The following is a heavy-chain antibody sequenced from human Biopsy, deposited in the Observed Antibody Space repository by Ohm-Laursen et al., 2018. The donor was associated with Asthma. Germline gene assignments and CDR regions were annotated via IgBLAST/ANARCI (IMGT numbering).Heavy chain of an antibody. J-gene: IGHJ4*02. CDR1: GFTFSSYS. V-gene: IGHV3-48*01. Sequence: SLRLSCAASGFTFSSYSMNWVRQAPGKGLEWVSYISGSSSTIYYADSVKGRFTISRDNSKNTLYLQMNSLRAEDTAVYYCASQSSGPDFWSGYYYFDYWGQGTLVTVSS. D-gene: IGHD3-3*01. CDR2: ISGSSSTI. CDR3: ASQSSGPDFWSGYYYFDY.